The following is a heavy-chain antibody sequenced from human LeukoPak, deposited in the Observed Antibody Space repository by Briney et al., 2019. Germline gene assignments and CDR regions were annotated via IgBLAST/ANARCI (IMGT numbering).Heavy chain of an antibody. V-gene: IGHV3-23*01. CDR1: GFTFSSYA. J-gene: IGHJ6*02. Sequence: GGSLRLSCAASGFTFSSYAMSWVRQAPGKGLEWVSAISGSGGSTYYADSVKGRFTISRDNSKNTLYLQMNSLRAEDTAVYYCARDLLTMVRGVMMGYYYGMDVWGQGTTVTVSS. CDR2: ISGSGGST. CDR3: ARDLLTMVRGVMMGYYYGMDV. D-gene: IGHD3-10*01.